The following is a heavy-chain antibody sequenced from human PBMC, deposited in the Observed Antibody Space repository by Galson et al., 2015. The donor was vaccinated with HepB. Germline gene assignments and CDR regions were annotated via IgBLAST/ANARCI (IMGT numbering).Heavy chain of an antibody. CDR2: INAGNGNT. J-gene: IGHJ4*02. Sequence: SVKVSCKASGYTFTSYAMHWVRQAPGQRLEWMGWINAGNGNTKYSQKFQGRVTITRDTSASTAYMELSSLRSEDTAVYYCARDPWYYYGSGSYPTYYFDYWGQGTLVTVSS. CDR3: ARDPWYYYGSGSYPTYYFDY. D-gene: IGHD3-10*01. V-gene: IGHV1-3*01. CDR1: GYTFTSYA.